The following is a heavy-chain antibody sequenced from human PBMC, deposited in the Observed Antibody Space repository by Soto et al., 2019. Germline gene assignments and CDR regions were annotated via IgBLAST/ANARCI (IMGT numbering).Heavy chain of an antibody. CDR1: GYTFSPFW. CDR2: INSDGTTK. D-gene: IGHD3-10*01. Sequence: EVHLVESGGGLVQPGESLRLSCEASGYTFSPFWMHWVRQAPGKGLVWVSHINSDGTTKLYADSVKGRFTISRDNAKNTLYLQMNSVKADDTAVYFCVRDRGYPDSFDVWGRGTVVTVS. J-gene: IGHJ3*01. CDR3: VRDRGYPDSFDV. V-gene: IGHV3-74*01.